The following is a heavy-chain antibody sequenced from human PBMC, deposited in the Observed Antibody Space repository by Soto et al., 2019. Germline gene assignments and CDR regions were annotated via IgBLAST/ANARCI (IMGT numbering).Heavy chain of an antibody. V-gene: IGHV3-9*01. J-gene: IGHJ4*02. CDR1: GITFENFA. CDR2: ISWNSGSI. D-gene: IGHD3-16*01. Sequence: GGSLRLSCAVSGITFENFAMHWVRQAPGKGLEWVSGISWNSGSIGYADSVKGRFIISRDNAKNSLQLQMNSLRAEDTALYHCAKDSGGGFGLFDFWGQGALVTVSS. CDR3: AKDSGGGFGLFDF.